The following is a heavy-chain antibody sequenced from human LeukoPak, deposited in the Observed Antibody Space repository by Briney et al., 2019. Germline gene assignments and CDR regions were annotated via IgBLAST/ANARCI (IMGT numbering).Heavy chain of an antibody. V-gene: IGHV4-61*02. Sequence: SETLSLTCTVSGGSINSDSYDWIWIRQPAGKGLEWIGRIYPSGSTNYNPPLKSRVTISIDTSKNQFSLEMSSLTAADTAVYYCARSGPCSSASCYNWFDPWGQGTLVTVSS. CDR3: ARSGPCSSASCYNWFDP. J-gene: IGHJ5*02. CDR2: IYPSGST. CDR1: GGSINSDSYD. D-gene: IGHD2-2*01.